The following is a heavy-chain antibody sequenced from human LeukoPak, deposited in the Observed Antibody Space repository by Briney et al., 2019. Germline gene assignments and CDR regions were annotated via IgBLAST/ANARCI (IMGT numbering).Heavy chain of an antibody. CDR2: ISGDGTTT. V-gene: IGHV3-74*03. CDR3: ARRVDATRWFDP. Sequence: PGGSLRLSCVASGFTFSNYFMHWVRQAPGKGLVWVSRISGDGTTTMYADSVKGRFTISRDNAKNTLYLQMNSLRDEDTATYYCARRVDATRWFDPWGQGTLVAVSS. CDR1: GFTFSNYF. D-gene: IGHD2-15*01. J-gene: IGHJ5*02.